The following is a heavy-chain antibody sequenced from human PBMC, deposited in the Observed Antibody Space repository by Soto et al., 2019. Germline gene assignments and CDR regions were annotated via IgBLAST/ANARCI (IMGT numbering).Heavy chain of an antibody. V-gene: IGHV3-11*01. J-gene: IGHJ4*02. CDR1: GFTFSDYY. CDR2: ISTSGSTI. Sequence: QVQLVESGGGLVKPGGSLSLSCAASGFTFSDYYMSWIRKAPGKGLEWVSYISTSGSTINYADSVKGRFTISRDNAKRSLYLQINSLRAEDTAVYYSARVSPHPDYWGQGTLVTVSS. CDR3: ARVSPHPDY.